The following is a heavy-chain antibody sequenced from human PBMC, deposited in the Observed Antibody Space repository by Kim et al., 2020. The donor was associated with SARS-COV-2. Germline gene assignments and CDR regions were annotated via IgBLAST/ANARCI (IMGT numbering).Heavy chain of an antibody. D-gene: IGHD3-10*01. V-gene: IGHV1-18*01. Sequence: TNYAQKFQGRVTMTADISTNTAYMELRGLRSDDTAVYYCAKVQSYYYYMDVWGEGTTVTVSS. CDR2: T. CDR3: AKVQSYYYYMDV. J-gene: IGHJ6*03.